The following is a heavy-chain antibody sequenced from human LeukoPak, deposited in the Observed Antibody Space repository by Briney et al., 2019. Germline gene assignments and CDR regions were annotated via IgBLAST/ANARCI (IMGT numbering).Heavy chain of an antibody. J-gene: IGHJ3*02. Sequence: PGGSLRLSCAVSGFTFSTYAMSWVRQAPGKGLEWVSSISSSISDMYYADSMKGRFTISRDNAQNSLYLQMNSLRAEDTAVYYCARAQDHYDSSGYYYGDAFDIWGQGTMVTVSS. V-gene: IGHV3-21*01. D-gene: IGHD3-22*01. CDR1: GFTFSTYA. CDR3: ARAQDHYDSSGYYYGDAFDI. CDR2: ISSSISDM.